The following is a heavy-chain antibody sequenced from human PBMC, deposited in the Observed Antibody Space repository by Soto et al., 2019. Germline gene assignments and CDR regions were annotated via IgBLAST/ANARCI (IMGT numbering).Heavy chain of an antibody. CDR3: VTDAQNSEWLTLGY. CDR1: GFTFRKYL. V-gene: IGHV3-7*01. Sequence: PGGALGLSCGGSGFTFRKYLVSWGRPAAGRGLEWVANTNRDGSQAYYVDSVKGRFTISRDNAKNSIYLQMDSLRADDTAVYYCVTDAQNSEWLTLGYWGQGTLVTVSS. CDR2: TNRDGSQA. D-gene: IGHD3-9*01. J-gene: IGHJ4*02.